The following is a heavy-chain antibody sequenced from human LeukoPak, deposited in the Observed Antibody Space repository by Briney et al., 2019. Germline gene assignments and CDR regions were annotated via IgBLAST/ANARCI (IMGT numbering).Heavy chain of an antibody. J-gene: IGHJ3*02. Sequence: SETLSLTCTVSGGSISSYYWSWIRQPAGKGLEWIGRIYTSGSTNYNPSLKSRVTMSVDTSKNQFSLKLSSVTAADTAVYYCARARLIRTYYYDSSGYYSAFDIWGQGTMVTVSS. V-gene: IGHV4-4*07. CDR2: IYTSGST. CDR3: ARARLIRTYYYDSSGYYSAFDI. D-gene: IGHD3-22*01. CDR1: GGSISSYY.